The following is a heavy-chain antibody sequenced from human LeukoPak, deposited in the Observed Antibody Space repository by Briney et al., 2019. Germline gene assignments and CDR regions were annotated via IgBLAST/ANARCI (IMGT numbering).Heavy chain of an antibody. CDR1: GGSVSSGSYY. V-gene: IGHV4-61*01. Sequence: PSETLSLTCTVSGGSVSSGSYYWCWIRQPPGKGLEWIGYIYYSGSTNYNPSLKSRVTISVDTSKNQFSLKLSSVTAADTAVYYCARALTYYYDSSGYYDDYWGQGTLVTVSS. J-gene: IGHJ4*02. D-gene: IGHD3-22*01. CDR3: ARALTYYYDSSGYYDDY. CDR2: IYYSGST.